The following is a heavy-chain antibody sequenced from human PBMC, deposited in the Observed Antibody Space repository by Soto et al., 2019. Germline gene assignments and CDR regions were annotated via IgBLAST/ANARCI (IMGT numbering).Heavy chain of an antibody. CDR2: IDQDESET. CDR3: ARGYSGEDF. CDR1: GLTFSNYW. Sequence: PGGSLRLSCAASGLTFSNYWMSWVRQAPGKGLEWVASIDQDESETYYLDSVKGRFTVSRDNARNSLFLQMNSLRAEDTAVYYCARGYSGEDFWGQGTLVTVSS. J-gene: IGHJ4*02. V-gene: IGHV3-7*01. D-gene: IGHD6-19*01.